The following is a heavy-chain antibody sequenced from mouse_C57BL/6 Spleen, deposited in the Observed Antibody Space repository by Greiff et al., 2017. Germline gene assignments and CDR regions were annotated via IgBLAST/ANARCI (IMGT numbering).Heavy chain of an antibody. CDR1: GYAFSSSW. J-gene: IGHJ2*01. V-gene: IGHV1-82*01. CDR2: IYPGDGDT. D-gene: IGHD2-5*01. CDR3: ARDYSNYFDY. Sequence: SGPELVKPGASVKISCKASGYAFSSSWMNWVKQRPGKGLEWIGRIYPGDGDTNYNGKFKGKATLTADKSSSTAYMQLSSLTSEDSAVYFCARDYSNYFDYWGQGTTLTVSS.